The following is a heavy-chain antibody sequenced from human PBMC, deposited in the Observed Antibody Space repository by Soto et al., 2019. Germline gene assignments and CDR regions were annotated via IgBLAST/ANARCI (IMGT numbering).Heavy chain of an antibody. D-gene: IGHD6-13*01. V-gene: IGHV3-23*01. CDR1: GFTFSSYP. CDR2: ISGSGGST. J-gene: IGHJ4*02. Sequence: GGSLRLSCAASGFTFSSYPMSWVRQAPGKGLEWVSAISGSGGSTYYADSVKGRFTISRDNSKNPLYLQMNSLRAEDTAVYYCAKERYSSSWPRGYFDYWGQGTLVTVSS. CDR3: AKERYSSSWPRGYFDY.